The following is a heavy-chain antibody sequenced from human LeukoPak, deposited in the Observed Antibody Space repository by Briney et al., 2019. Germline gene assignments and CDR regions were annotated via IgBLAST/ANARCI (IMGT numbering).Heavy chain of an antibody. Sequence: PSETLSLTCAVYGGSFSGYYWSWIRQPPGKGLEWIGEINHSGSTNYNPSLKSRVTISVDTSKNQFSLKLSSATAADTAVYYCARAAVRAAAGTNWFDPWGQGTLVTVSS. CDR3: ARAAVRAAAGTNWFDP. V-gene: IGHV4-34*01. CDR1: GGSFSGYY. J-gene: IGHJ5*02. CDR2: INHSGST. D-gene: IGHD6-13*01.